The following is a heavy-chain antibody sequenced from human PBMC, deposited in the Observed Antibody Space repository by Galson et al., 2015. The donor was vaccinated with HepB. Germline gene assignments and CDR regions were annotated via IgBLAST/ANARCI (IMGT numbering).Heavy chain of an antibody. CDR2: INPSGGST. CDR3: ARGGFYGGKAADAFDI. J-gene: IGHJ3*02. Sequence: SVKVSCKASGYTFTSYYMHWVRQAPGQGLEWMGIINPSGGSTSYAQKFQGRVTMTRDTSTSTVYMELSSLRSEDTAVYYCARGGFYGGKAADAFDIWGQGTMVTVSS. V-gene: IGHV1-46*01. D-gene: IGHD4-23*01. CDR1: GYTFTSYY.